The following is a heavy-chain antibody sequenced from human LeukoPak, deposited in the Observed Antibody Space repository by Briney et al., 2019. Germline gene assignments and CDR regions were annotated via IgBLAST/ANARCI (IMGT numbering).Heavy chain of an antibody. D-gene: IGHD4-17*01. CDR1: GFTVNTNY. CDR3: ARSTTGTTTWDS. Sequence: PGRSLRLSCAASGFTVNTNYMTWVRQAPGKGLEWVSSIYSGGTTYYADSVKGRFIISRDISKNTVYLQMNSLRAEDTAVYYCARSTTGTTTWDSWGQGTLVTVSS. V-gene: IGHV3-66*01. CDR2: IYSGGTT. J-gene: IGHJ4*02.